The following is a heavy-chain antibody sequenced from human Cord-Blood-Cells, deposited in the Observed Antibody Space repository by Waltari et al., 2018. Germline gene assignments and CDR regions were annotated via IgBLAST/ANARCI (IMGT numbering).Heavy chain of an antibody. V-gene: IGHV4-39*01. D-gene: IGHD2-8*01. J-gene: IGHJ3*02. CDR1: GGSISSSSYY. CDR2: IYYSGST. CDR3: ARVTPTVYAIGAFDI. Sequence: QLQLQESGPGLVKPSETLSLTCTVSGGSISSSSYYWGWIRQPPGKGLEWIGSIYYSGSTYYTPSLKSRVTISVDTSKNQFSLKLSSVTAADTAVYYCARVTPTVYAIGAFDIWGQGTMVTVSS.